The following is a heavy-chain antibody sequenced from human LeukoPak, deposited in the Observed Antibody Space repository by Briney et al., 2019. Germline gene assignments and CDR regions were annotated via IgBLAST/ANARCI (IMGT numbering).Heavy chain of an antibody. J-gene: IGHJ4*02. CDR3: ARDPGTTVTTLSIDY. CDR2: IIPILGIA. Sequence: SVKLSCKASGGTFSSYAISWVRQAPGQGLEWMGRIIPILGIANYAQKFQGRVTITADKSTSTAYMELSSLRSEDTAVYYCARDPGTTVTTLSIDYWGQGTLVTVSS. V-gene: IGHV1-69*04. CDR1: GGTFSSYA. D-gene: IGHD4-17*01.